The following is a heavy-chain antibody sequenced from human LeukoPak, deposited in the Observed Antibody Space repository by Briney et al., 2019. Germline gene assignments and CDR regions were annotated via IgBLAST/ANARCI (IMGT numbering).Heavy chain of an antibody. V-gene: IGHV3-74*01. CDR1: GFTFSKYW. J-gene: IGHJ4*02. Sequence: PGGPLRLSCAASGFTFSKYWMLWVRQAPGKGLESVSRIKTDGTVTTYADSVKGRFTVSRDNADNTMFLQMNSVRDEDTAVYYCATKQWLAPPPDSWGQGTPVTVSS. CDR3: ATKQWLAPPPDS. CDR2: IKTDGTVT. D-gene: IGHD6-19*01.